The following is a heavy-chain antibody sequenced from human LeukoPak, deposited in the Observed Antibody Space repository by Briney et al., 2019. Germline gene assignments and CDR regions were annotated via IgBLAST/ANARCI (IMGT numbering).Heavy chain of an antibody. Sequence: SETLSLTCTVSGGSIGGYYWNWIRQPPGKGLEWIGYIYYSGSTNYNPSLKSRVTISVDTSKNQFSLKLSSVTAADTAVYYCAREGQEMATIDYWGQGTLVTVSS. CDR3: AREGQEMATIDY. CDR2: IYYSGST. CDR1: GGSIGGYY. J-gene: IGHJ4*02. D-gene: IGHD5-24*01. V-gene: IGHV4-59*01.